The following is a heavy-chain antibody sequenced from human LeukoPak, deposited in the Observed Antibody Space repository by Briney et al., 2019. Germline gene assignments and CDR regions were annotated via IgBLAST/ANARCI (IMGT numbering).Heavy chain of an antibody. D-gene: IGHD3-22*01. CDR1: GFTFSSYW. V-gene: IGHV3-74*01. J-gene: IGHJ4*02. Sequence: PGGSLRLSCAASGFTFSSYWMHWVRQVPGKGLMWVSRIKTDGSSTSYADSVKGRFTISRDNAKNTLYLQMNSLRVEDTAVYYCARNFGGGDSSGLYYWGQGTLVTVSS. CDR3: ARNFGGGDSSGLYY. CDR2: IKTDGSST.